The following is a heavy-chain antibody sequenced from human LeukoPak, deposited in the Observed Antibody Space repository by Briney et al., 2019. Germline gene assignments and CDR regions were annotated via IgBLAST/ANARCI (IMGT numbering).Heavy chain of an antibody. V-gene: IGHV3-30*04. J-gene: IGHJ4*02. Sequence: GGSLRLSCAASGFTFISYAMHWVRQAPGKGLEWVAVISYDGSNKYYADSVKGRFTISRDNSKNTLYLQMNSLRAEDTAVYYCARDLSGNWNYGVDYWGQGTLVTVSS. CDR3: ARDLSGNWNYGVDY. CDR2: ISYDGSNK. CDR1: GFTFISYA. D-gene: IGHD1-7*01.